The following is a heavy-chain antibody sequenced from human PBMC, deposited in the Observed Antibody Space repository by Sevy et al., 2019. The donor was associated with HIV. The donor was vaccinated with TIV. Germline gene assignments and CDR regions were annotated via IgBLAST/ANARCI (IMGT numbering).Heavy chain of an antibody. J-gene: IGHJ1*01. Sequence: ASVKVSCKASGYTFTGYYMHWVRQAPGQGLEWMGWINPNSGGTNYAQKFQGRVTMTRDTSISTAYMELSRLRSDDTAVYYCARAFVVVVAASAEYFQHWGQRTLVTVSS. D-gene: IGHD2-15*01. V-gene: IGHV1-2*02. CDR2: INPNSGGT. CDR1: GYTFTGYY. CDR3: ARAFVVVVAASAEYFQH.